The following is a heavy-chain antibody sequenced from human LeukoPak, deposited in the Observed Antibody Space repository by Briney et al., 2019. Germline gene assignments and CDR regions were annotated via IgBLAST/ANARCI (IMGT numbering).Heavy chain of an antibody. V-gene: IGHV1-69*13. CDR2: IIPIFGTA. CDR3: ARHLFIAAASSDYYFDY. D-gene: IGHD6-13*01. J-gene: IGHJ4*02. Sequence: ASVKVSCKASVGTFSSYAISWVRQAPGQGLEWMGGIIPIFGTANYAQKFQGRVTITADESTSTAYMELSSLRSEDTAVYYCARHLFIAAASSDYYFDYWGQGTLVTVSS. CDR1: VGTFSSYA.